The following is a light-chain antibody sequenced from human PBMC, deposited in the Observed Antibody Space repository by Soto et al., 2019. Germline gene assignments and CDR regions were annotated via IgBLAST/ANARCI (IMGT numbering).Light chain of an antibody. CDR2: AAS. CDR1: HNINSY. V-gene: IGKV1-39*01. CDR3: QQAHNTPREFT. J-gene: IGKJ4*01. Sequence: DIQMTQSPFSLSASVGDSVTITCRASHNINSYLNWYQQKPGKAPKLLIYAASSLQSGVPSRFSGSGSGTDFPLTISNLQPEDFATYYCQQAHNTPREFTLGGGTKVDIK.